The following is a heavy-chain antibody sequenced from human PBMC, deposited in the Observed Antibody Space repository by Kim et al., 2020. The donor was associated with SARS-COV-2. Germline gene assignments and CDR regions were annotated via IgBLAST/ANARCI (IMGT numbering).Heavy chain of an antibody. J-gene: IGHJ3*02. D-gene: IGHD4-17*01. Sequence: GGSLRLSCAASGFTFSDYAMNWVRQAPGKGLEWVSVISDSGDKIDYADSVKGRFTIFRDNSKNTLTLQIDSLRAEDTAVYSCAKEKFVKTTADAFDIWGPGTMVTVSS. CDR3: AKEKFVKTTADAFDI. CDR1: GFTFSDYA. CDR2: ISDSGDKI. V-gene: IGHV3-23*01.